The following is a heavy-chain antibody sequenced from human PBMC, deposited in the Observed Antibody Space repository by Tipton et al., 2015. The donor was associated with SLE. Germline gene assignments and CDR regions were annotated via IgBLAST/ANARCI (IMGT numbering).Heavy chain of an antibody. Sequence: LRLSCKVSGISISTHYWSWIRQPPGKGLEWIGEINHSGSTNYNPSLKSRVTISVDTSKNQFSLKLSSVTAADTAVYYCARQGWSLRFDYWGQGTLVTVSS. D-gene: IGHD4-17*01. CDR2: INHSGST. V-gene: IGHV4-34*01. J-gene: IGHJ4*02. CDR1: GISISTHY. CDR3: ARQGWSLRFDY.